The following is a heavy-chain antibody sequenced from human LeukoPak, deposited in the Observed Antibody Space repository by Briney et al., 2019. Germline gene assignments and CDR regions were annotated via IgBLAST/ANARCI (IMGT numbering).Heavy chain of an antibody. Sequence: GRSLRLSCAVSGFTFSNEAMGWVRQLRGGGLEWVSTISPGGGTTYYAESMKGRFTISRDNSKSTLYLEMNSLRVEDTAVYYCAKDLYLRGYDFWSGYSPEAFDIWGQGTMVTVSS. D-gene: IGHD3-3*01. CDR3: AKDLYLRGYDFWSGYSPEAFDI. CDR1: GFTFSNEA. CDR2: ISPGGGTT. J-gene: IGHJ3*02. V-gene: IGHV3-23*01.